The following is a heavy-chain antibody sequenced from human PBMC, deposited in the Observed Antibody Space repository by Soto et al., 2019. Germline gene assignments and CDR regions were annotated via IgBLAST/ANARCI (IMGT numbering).Heavy chain of an antibody. V-gene: IGHV3-74*01. Sequence: EVKLVASGGGLVQPGGSLRLSCAASGFTFSNYWMYWVRQAPGKGLVWVSRINSDGSVSSYADSVKGRLTISRDNVKNTLYLQMNSLRVEDTAVYYCARGDCVGGTCYSLAGSFYYYMDVWGKGTTVTVFS. J-gene: IGHJ6*03. CDR1: GFTFSNYW. CDR2: INSDGSVS. CDR3: ARGDCVGGTCYSLAGSFYYYMDV. D-gene: IGHD2-15*01.